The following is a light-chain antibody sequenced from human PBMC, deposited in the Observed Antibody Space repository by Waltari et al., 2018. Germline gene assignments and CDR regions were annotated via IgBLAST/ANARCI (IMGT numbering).Light chain of an antibody. J-gene: IGLJ3*02. Sequence: QSALTQPPSASGSPGQSVTISCTGTSSDVGGYNYVSWYKQHPGKAPNLMIYEVTKRPSGVPDRFSGSKSGNTASLTVSGLQAEDEADYYCSSYAGSNKGVFGGGTKLTVL. CDR2: EVT. CDR3: SSYAGSNKGV. V-gene: IGLV2-8*01. CDR1: SSDVGGYNY.